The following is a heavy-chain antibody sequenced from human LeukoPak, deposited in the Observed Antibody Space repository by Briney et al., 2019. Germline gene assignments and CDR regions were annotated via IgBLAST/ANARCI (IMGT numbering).Heavy chain of an antibody. V-gene: IGHV1-18*01. J-gene: IGHJ6*02. D-gene: IGHD7-27*01. CDR2: ISAKNGDA. Sequence: ASVKVSRKASGYTFTSYDITWVRQAPGQGLEWMGWISAKNGDANYAENFQGRVTMTTDTSTSTAYMEMRSLRSDDTAVYYCAKAKWGDYGMDVWGQGTAVTVSS. CDR1: GYTFTSYD. CDR3: AKAKWGDYGMDV.